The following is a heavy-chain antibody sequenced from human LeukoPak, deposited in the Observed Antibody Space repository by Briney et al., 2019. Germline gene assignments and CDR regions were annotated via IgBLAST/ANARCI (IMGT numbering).Heavy chain of an antibody. D-gene: IGHD6-13*01. CDR3: ARVAGGSSPYYFDY. CDR1: GFTFSSYW. J-gene: IGHJ4*02. V-gene: IGHV3-74*01. Sequence: GGFPRLSCAASGFTFSSYWMHWVRQAPGKGLVWVSRINSDGSSTSYADSVKGRFTISRDNAKNTLYLQMNSLRAEDTAVYYCARVAGGSSPYYFDYWGRGTLVTVSS. CDR2: INSDGSST.